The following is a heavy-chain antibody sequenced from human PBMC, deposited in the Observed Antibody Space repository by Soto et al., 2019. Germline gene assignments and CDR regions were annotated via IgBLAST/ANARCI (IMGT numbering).Heavy chain of an antibody. V-gene: IGHV1-18*04. CDR1: GYTFTSYG. D-gene: IGHD1-26*01. CDR2: ISAYNGNT. J-gene: IGHJ2*01. Sequence: QVQLVQSGAEVKKPGASVKVSCKASGYTFTSYGISWVRQAPGQGLEWMGWISAYNGNTNYAQKHQGRVTMTSYTSTSTAYMELRSLRSDDTAVYYCARDLHDLKVGATPGGGGHWYFDLWGRGPLVTVSS. CDR3: ARDLHDLKVGATPGGGGHWYFDL.